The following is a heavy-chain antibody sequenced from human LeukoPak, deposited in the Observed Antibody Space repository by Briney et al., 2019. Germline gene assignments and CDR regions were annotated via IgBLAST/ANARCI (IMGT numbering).Heavy chain of an antibody. J-gene: IGHJ3*02. CDR2: ISSSSSYI. V-gene: IGHV3-21*01. CDR3: ARDSTSSGWKYAFDI. Sequence: GGSLRLSCAASGFTFSSYSMNWARQSPGKGLEWVSSISSSSSYIYYADSVKGRFTISRDNAKNSLYLQMNSLRAEDTAVYYCARDSTSSGWKYAFDIWGQGTMVTVSS. CDR1: GFTFSSYS. D-gene: IGHD6-19*01.